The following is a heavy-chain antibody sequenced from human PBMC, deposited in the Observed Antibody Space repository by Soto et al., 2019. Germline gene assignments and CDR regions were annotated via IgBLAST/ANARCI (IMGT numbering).Heavy chain of an antibody. CDR1: GFTFSSYS. J-gene: IGHJ4*02. Sequence: PGGSLRLSCAASGFTFSSYSILWVRQAPGKGLEWVAVMSYDGSNKYYADSVKGRFTISRDNSKNTLYLQMNSLRAEDTAVYYCGNWNSFNYWGQGTQVTVSS. CDR2: MSYDGSNK. D-gene: IGHD1-7*01. V-gene: IGHV3-30-3*01. CDR3: GNWNSFNY.